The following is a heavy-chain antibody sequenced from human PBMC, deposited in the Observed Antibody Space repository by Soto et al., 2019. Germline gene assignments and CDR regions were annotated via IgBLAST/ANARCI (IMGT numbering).Heavy chain of an antibody. D-gene: IGHD6-13*01. CDR2: IIPIFGTA. CDR1: GGTFSSYA. V-gene: IGHV1-69*13. J-gene: IGHJ4*02. Sequence: ASVQVSCKASGGTFSSYAISWVRQAPGQGLEWMGGIIPIFGTANYTQKFQGRVTITADESTSTAYMELSSLRSEDTAVYYCARGMGSRYYFDYWGQGTLVPVSS. CDR3: ARGMGSRYYFDY.